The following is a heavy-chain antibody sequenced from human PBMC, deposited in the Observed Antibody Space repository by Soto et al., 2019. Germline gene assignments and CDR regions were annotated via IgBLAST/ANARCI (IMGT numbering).Heavy chain of an antibody. CDR3: ARGQDNDLRGAFDF. CDR2: INYDGTKK. Sequence: QEQLVESGGGVVQPGRSLRLSCSASGFDFLYFGMHWVRQAPGKGLEWVAVINYDGTKKDYIDSVKGRFTLSRDNAKQTLHLDMKNLRDDDTAVYYCARGQDNDLRGAFDFWGRGTLVSVSS. J-gene: IGHJ4*02. CDR1: GFDFLYFG. V-gene: IGHV3-33*01. D-gene: IGHD1-1*01.